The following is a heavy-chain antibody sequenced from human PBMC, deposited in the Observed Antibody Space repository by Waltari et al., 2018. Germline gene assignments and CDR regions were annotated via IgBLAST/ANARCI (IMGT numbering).Heavy chain of an antibody. Sequence: EVQLLESGGGLVQPGGSLGLTCTACGITFSGHAMRWVRQAPGKGLEWVSAISGSGGYTYYADSVKGRFTISRDNSKSTLYLQVNSLRAEDTAVYYCAKERILAYDGKPEPDFDYWGQGTLVTVSS. CDR3: AKERILAYDGKPEPDFDY. D-gene: IGHD3-10*01. J-gene: IGHJ4*02. V-gene: IGHV3-23*01. CDR1: GITFSGHA. CDR2: ISGSGGYT.